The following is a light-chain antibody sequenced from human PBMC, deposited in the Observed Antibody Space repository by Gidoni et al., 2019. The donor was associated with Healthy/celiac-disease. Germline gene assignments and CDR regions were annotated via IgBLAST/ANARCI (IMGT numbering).Light chain of an antibody. V-gene: IGKV1D-8*01. J-gene: IGKJ1*01. CDR2: AAS. CDR1: QCISSY. Sequence: VIWMTQSPSLLSASTGDRVTISCRMSQCISSYLVWYQQKPGKAPEHLIYAASTLQSGVPSRFSGMGSGTDFTLTIICLHSEDFATYYCQQYYSFPRTFGQGTKVEIK. CDR3: QQYYSFPRT.